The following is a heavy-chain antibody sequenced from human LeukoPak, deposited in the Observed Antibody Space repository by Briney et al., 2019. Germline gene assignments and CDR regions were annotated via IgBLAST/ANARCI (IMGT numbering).Heavy chain of an antibody. J-gene: IGHJ4*02. Sequence: SVQVSCQASGGPFSSYAISWVRQAPGQGVEWMGRIIPILGIANYAQKFQGRVTITADKSTSKAYLELSSLRSEDTAVYYCARDSSGWYYFDYWGQGTLVTVSS. CDR2: IIPILGIA. CDR3: ARDSSGWYYFDY. D-gene: IGHD6-19*01. CDR1: GGPFSSYA. V-gene: IGHV1-69*04.